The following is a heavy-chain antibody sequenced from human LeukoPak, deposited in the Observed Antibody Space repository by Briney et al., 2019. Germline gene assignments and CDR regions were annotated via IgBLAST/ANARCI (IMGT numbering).Heavy chain of an antibody. D-gene: IGHD3-10*01. CDR2: IYYTGST. Sequence: QPSETLSLTCTVSGDSISSTSYDWGWIRQPPGRGLEWFASIYYTGSTSYNPSVKSRVTMAIDTSKSQFSLKLSSVTAADTAVYYCARLSLLLWFGELRYNWFDPWGQGTLVTVSS. CDR1: GDSISSTSYD. J-gene: IGHJ5*02. V-gene: IGHV4-39*01. CDR3: ARLSLLLWFGELRYNWFDP.